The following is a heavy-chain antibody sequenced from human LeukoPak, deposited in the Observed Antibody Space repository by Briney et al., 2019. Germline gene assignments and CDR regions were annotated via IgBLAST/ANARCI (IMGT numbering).Heavy chain of an antibody. V-gene: IGHV3-48*01. CDR1: GFDFSIYR. CDR2: SSSSPGFT. CDR3: ARDGGVYSVVRGADYNCFDY. Sequence: GGSLRLSCAASGFDFSIYRMNWVRQAPGRGLEWVSYSSSSPGFTNYRDSVKGRFTVSRDNSKYTAYLQMNSLRPEDTAVYYCARDGGVYSVVRGADYNCFDYWGQGTLVTVSS. J-gene: IGHJ4*02. D-gene: IGHD3-10*01.